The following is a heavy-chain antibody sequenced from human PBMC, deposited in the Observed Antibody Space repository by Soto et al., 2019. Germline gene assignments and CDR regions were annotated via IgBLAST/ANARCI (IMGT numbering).Heavy chain of an antibody. CDR1: GAYISDFS. V-gene: IGHV4-4*07. J-gene: IGHJ1*01. D-gene: IGHD1-7*01. CDR3: ARETGENWTYEAH. Sequence: QVQQQESGTGLVKPSDTLSLTCRVSGAYISDFSWSWIRQPAGQGLEWSGRITINGNTHKTPAFKSRVTISIDTSRNHVSLNLQSATASDTALYYCARETGENWTYEAHWGPGTLVTVSS. CDR2: ITINGNT.